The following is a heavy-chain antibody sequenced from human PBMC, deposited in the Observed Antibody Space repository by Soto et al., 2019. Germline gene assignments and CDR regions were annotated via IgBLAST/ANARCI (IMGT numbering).Heavy chain of an antibody. J-gene: IGHJ6*02. CDR2: IYPGDSDT. D-gene: IGHD3-3*01. Sequence: ESLKISFKGAGYSFTSYWIGWVRQIPGKGLEWLGIIYPGDSDTRYSPSFQGRFTISRDNSKNTLYLQMNSLRAEDTAVYYCAKENRPYYDFWSGSYYYGMDVWGQGTTVTVSS. CDR3: AKENRPYYDFWSGSYYYGMDV. CDR1: GYSFTSYW. V-gene: IGHV5-51*01.